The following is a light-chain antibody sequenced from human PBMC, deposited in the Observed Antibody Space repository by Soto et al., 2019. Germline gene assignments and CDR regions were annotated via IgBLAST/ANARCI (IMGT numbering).Light chain of an antibody. V-gene: IGKV3-20*01. CDR3: QQYGSSPWT. Sequence: ENVLTQSPGTLSLSPGGRATLSCRASQSVSSGHLAWYQQKPGQAPRLLIYGVSSRATGIPDRFSGSGSGTDFALTISRLEPEDFAVYYCQQYGSSPWTFGQGTKVES. CDR1: QSVSSGH. J-gene: IGKJ1*01. CDR2: GVS.